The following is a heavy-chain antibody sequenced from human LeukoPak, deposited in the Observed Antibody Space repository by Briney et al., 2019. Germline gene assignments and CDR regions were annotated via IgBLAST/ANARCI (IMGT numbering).Heavy chain of an antibody. CDR3: AGRRGSSLASIDS. Sequence: PSQTLSLTCTVSGGSISSGGYYWSWIRQHPGKGLEWIGYIYYSGSTYYNPSLESRVTISVDTSKNQFSLKLSSVTAADTAVYYCAGRRGSSLASIDSWGQGTLVTVSS. CDR2: IYYSGST. D-gene: IGHD2-15*01. J-gene: IGHJ4*02. CDR1: GGSISSGGYY. V-gene: IGHV4-31*03.